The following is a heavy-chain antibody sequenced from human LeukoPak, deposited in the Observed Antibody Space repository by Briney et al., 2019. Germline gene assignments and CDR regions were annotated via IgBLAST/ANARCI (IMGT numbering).Heavy chain of an antibody. CDR3: ASGAEDTSAGDQLLEGQNWFDP. D-gene: IGHD2-2*01. J-gene: IGHJ5*02. V-gene: IGHV4-34*01. Sequence: PSETLSLTCAVYGGSFSGYYWSWIRQPPGKGLEWIGEINHSGSTNYNPSLKSRVTISVDTSKNQFSLKLSSVTAADTAVYYCASGAEDTSAGDQLLEGQNWFDPWGQGTLVTVSS. CDR2: INHSGST. CDR1: GGSFSGYY.